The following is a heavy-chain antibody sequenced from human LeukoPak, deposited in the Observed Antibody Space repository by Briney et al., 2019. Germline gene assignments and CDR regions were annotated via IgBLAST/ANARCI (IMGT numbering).Heavy chain of an antibody. Sequence: GGSLRLSCAASGFTFSSYAMNWVRQAPGKGLEWVSDISGSGDMTYYADSVKGRFTISRDNSKNTVYLQMNGLRAEDTAVYFCARSQTNAVDDYGMDVWGQGTTVTVSS. V-gene: IGHV3-23*01. D-gene: IGHD2-8*01. CDR3: ARSQTNAVDDYGMDV. CDR1: GFTFSSYA. CDR2: ISGSGDMT. J-gene: IGHJ6*02.